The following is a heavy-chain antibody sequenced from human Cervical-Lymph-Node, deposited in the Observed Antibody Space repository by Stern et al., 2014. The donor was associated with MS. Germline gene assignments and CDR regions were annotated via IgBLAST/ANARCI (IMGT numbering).Heavy chain of an antibody. CDR1: GFTFSSYS. CDR3: ARDPNIESRYSSSWYYWFDP. V-gene: IGHV3-21*01. D-gene: IGHD6-13*01. Sequence: EVQLLESGGGLVKPGGSLRLSCAASGFTFSSYSMNWVRQAPGKGLEWVSSISSSSSYIYYADSVKGRFTISRDNAKNSLYLQMNSLRAEDTAVYYCARDPNIESRYSSSWYYWFDPWGQGTLVTVSS. J-gene: IGHJ5*02. CDR2: ISSSSSYI.